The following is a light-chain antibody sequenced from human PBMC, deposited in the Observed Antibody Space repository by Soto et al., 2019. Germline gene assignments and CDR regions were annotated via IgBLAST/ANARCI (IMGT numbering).Light chain of an antibody. J-gene: IGLJ3*02. V-gene: IGLV1-47*01. Sequence: QSLLTQPPSVSGAPGQTVTISCTGSNSNVGGVYDLHWYQQLPGTAPKLLIYMNNHRPSGVPDRFSGSKSGTSASLAISGLRSEDEADYFSATWDDTLISPVFGGGTK. CDR2: MNN. CDR3: ATWDDTLISPV. CDR1: NSNVGGVY.